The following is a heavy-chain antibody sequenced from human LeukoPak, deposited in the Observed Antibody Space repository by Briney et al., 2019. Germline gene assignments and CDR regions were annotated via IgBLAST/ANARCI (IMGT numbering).Heavy chain of an antibody. D-gene: IGHD3-22*01. CDR2: INYTGST. CDR3: ARVLRLLSNYYDSSGSPDGYYYYMDV. Sequence: SETLSLTCAVYGGSFSGYYWSWIRQPPGKGLEWIGEINYTGSTNYNPSLKSRVSISVDTSKNQFSLKLSSVTAADPAVYYCARVLRLLSNYYDSSGSPDGYYYYMDVWGKGTTVTVSS. J-gene: IGHJ6*03. CDR1: GGSFSGYY. V-gene: IGHV4-34*01.